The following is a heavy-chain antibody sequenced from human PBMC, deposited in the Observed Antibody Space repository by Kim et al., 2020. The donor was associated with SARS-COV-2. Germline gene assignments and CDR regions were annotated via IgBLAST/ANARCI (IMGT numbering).Heavy chain of an antibody. CDR1: DYSYSGSG. CDR3: VRGTWGDVNDY. Sequence: ASVKVSCKTSDYSYSGSGFSWVRQAPGQGLEWMGWINTRKGDTNYVQKFQDRVTMTTGSSTTTAYMESRNLKSDDTAVYYCVRGTWGDVNDYWGPGTLVTVSS. CDR2: INTRKGDT. V-gene: IGHV1-18*01. J-gene: IGHJ4*02. D-gene: IGHD3-10*01.